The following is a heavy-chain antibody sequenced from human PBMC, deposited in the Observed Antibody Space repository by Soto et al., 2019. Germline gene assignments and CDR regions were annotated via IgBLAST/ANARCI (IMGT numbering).Heavy chain of an antibody. V-gene: IGHV2-70*19. D-gene: IGHD6-19*01. CDR1: GFSLRRSGRW. Sequence: TLPVALTCPFSGFSLRRSGRWVSWVGEPPGKALEWLALIDWNDAKDYATSLKTRLTISKDTSKNQGFLTMTNVAPVDTAPHYCARSPWGIAVAHPYYPYSTNVCGQGPTLTVSS. J-gene: IGHJ6*02. CDR2: IDWNDAK. CDR3: ARSPWGIAVAHPYYPYSTNV.